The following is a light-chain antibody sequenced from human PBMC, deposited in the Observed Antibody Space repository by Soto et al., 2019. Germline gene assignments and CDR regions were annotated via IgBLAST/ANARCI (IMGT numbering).Light chain of an antibody. CDR2: GAS. CDR1: QSVENSN. CDR3: QQYGRPPFT. Sequence: EIVLTQSPGTLSLSPGERATLSCRASQSVENSNLAWYLHKPGQAPRLLIYGASSRATGSPDRFSGSGSGTDFTLTISRLQPEDFAVYYCQQYGRPPFTFGQGTKLQIK. V-gene: IGKV3-20*01. J-gene: IGKJ2*01.